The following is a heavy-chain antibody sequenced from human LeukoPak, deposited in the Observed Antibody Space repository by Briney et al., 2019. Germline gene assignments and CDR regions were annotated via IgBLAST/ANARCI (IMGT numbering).Heavy chain of an antibody. CDR3: ARATMVRGVICVGCYYYYMDV. V-gene: IGHV1-69*13. J-gene: IGHJ6*03. CDR1: RGTFSSYA. Sequence: GASVKVSCKASRGTFSSYAMSWVRQAPGQGLEWMGGIIPIFGTANYAQKFQGRVTITADESTSTAYMELSSLRSEDTAVYYCARATMVRGVICVGCYYYYMDVWGKGTTVTVSS. CDR2: IIPIFGTA. D-gene: IGHD3-10*01.